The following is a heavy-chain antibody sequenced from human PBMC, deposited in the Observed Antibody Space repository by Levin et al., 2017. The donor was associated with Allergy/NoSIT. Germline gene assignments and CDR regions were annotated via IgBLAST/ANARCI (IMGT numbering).Heavy chain of an antibody. J-gene: IGHJ6*02. CDR1: GFTFSSYW. CDR2: IKQDGSEK. CDR3: ARAGSYGLYGMDV. V-gene: IGHV3-7*01. D-gene: IGHD5-18*01. Sequence: GESLKISCAASGFTFSSYWMSWVRQAPGKGLEWVANIKQDGSEKYYVDSVKGRFTISRDNAKNSLYLQMNSLRAEDTAVYYCARAGSYGLYGMDVWGQGTTVTVSS.